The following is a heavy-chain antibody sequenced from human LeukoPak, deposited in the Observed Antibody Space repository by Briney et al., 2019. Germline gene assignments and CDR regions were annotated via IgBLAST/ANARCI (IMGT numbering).Heavy chain of an antibody. V-gene: IGHV3-30*04. CDR1: GLPFSSYA. CDR3: ARVGSSWIQLDY. Sequence: PGGSLRLSCAASGLPFSSYAMHWVRQVPGKGLEWVAVISYDGSNKYYADSVKGRFTISRDNSKNTLYLQMNSLRAEDTAVYYCARVGSSWIQLDYWGQGTLVTVSS. D-gene: IGHD5-18*01. CDR2: ISYDGSNK. J-gene: IGHJ4*02.